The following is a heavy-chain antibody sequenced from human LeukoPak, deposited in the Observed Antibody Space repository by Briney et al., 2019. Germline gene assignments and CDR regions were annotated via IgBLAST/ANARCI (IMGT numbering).Heavy chain of an antibody. CDR2: INPNSGGT. CDR1: GYTFTGYY. V-gene: IGHV1-2*02. Sequence: ASVKVSCKASGYTFTGYYMHWVRQAPGQGLEWMGWINPNSGGTNYAQKFQGRVTMTRDTSISTAYMELRSLRSDDTAVYYCARDCSSTSCYPNYYYYGMDVWGQGTTVTVSS. D-gene: IGHD2-2*01. CDR3: ARDCSSTSCYPNYYYYGMDV. J-gene: IGHJ6*02.